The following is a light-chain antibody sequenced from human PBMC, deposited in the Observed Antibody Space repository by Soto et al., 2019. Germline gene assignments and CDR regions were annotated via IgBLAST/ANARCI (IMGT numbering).Light chain of an antibody. J-gene: IGLJ3*02. CDR2: SNN. V-gene: IGLV1-47*02. Sequence: QAVVTQPPSASGTPGQRVTISCSGSSSNIGSNYVYWYQQLPGTAPKLLIYSNNQRPSGVPDRFSGSKSATSASLAISGLRSEDEADYYCAAWDDSLSGWVFGGGTKLTVL. CDR1: SSNIGSNY. CDR3: AAWDDSLSGWV.